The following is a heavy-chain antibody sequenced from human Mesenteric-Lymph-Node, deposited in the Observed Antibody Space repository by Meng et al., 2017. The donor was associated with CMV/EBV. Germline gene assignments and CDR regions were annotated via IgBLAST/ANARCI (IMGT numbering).Heavy chain of an antibody. J-gene: IGHJ4*02. Sequence: YGGSFSGYYWGWIRQPPGKGLEWIGEINHSGSTNYSPSLKSRVTISVDTSKNQFSLKLSSVTAADTAVYYCARGRGYCSSTSCYYFDYWGQGALVTVSS. D-gene: IGHD2-2*01. CDR3: ARGRGYCSSTSCYYFDY. CDR1: GGSFSGYY. V-gene: IGHV4-34*01. CDR2: INHSGST.